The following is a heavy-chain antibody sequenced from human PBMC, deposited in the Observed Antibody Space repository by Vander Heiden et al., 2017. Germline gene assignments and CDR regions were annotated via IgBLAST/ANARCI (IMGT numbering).Heavy chain of an antibody. J-gene: IGHJ5*02. Sequence: QLQLQESGPGLVQPSETLSLTCTVSGGSISSSSYYWGWIRQPPGKGLEWIGSIYYSGSTYYNPSLKSRVTISVDTSKNQFSLKLSSVTAADTAVYYCARQTTMVRGVKGFDPWGQGTLVTVSS. V-gene: IGHV4-39*01. CDR3: ARQTTMVRGVKGFDP. CDR1: GGSISSSSYY. D-gene: IGHD3-10*01. CDR2: IYYSGST.